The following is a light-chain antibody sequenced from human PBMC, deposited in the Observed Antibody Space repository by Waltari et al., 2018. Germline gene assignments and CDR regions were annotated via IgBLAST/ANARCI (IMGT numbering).Light chain of an antibody. J-gene: IGKJ1*01. CDR1: ERVGSA. CDR3: QQYNYWRT. CDR2: GAS. V-gene: IGKV3-15*01. Sequence: EIVMTQSPDALSVSPGESATLSCRASERVGSALAWYQQRPGQPHRLLIYGASTRGTGIPARFSGSGSGTEFTLTISSLQSEDFAVYYCQQYNYWRTFGQGTKVEIK.